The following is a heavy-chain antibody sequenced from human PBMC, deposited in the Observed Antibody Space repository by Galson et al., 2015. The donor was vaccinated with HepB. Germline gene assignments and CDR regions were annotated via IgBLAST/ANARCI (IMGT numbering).Heavy chain of an antibody. Sequence: SVKVSCKASGYTFTSYGISWVRQAPGQGLEWMGWISAYNGNTDYAQKLQGRVTMTTDTSTSTAYMELRSLRSDDTAVYYCATSSDIVVVPAAIGGGGNDAFDIWGQGTMVTVSS. CDR3: ATSSDIVVVPAAIGGGGNDAFDI. CDR2: ISAYNGNT. J-gene: IGHJ3*02. CDR1: GYTFTSYG. V-gene: IGHV1-18*04. D-gene: IGHD2-2*02.